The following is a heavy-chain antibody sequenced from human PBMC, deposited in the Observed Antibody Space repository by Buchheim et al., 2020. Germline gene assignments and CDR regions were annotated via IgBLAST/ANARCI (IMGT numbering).Heavy chain of an antibody. CDR1: GFTFSSYS. D-gene: IGHD5-18*01. J-gene: IGHJ4*02. V-gene: IGHV3-48*01. CDR2: ISSSSSTI. CDR3: ARSFGPDTAMADDY. Sequence: EVQLVESGGGLVQPGGSLRLSCAASGFTFSSYSMNWVRQAPGKGLEWVSYISSSSSTIYYADSVKGRFTISSDNAKNSLYLQMNSLRAEDTAVYYCARSFGPDTAMADDYWGQGTL.